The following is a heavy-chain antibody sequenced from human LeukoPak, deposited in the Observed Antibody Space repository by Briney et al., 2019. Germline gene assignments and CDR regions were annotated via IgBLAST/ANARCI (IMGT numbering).Heavy chain of an antibody. CDR3: TRQLGELLSGTLFYYYLDV. CDR2: IRSEANTYAT. Sequence: GGYLRLSCAASGFTFSGSAMHWLRHASGKGLEWLGHIRSEANTYATTYAASVKSRFTISRDDSKNTAYLQMNRLITEDTAVYYCTRQLGELLSGTLFYYYLDVWGKGTTVTVSS. CDR1: GFTFSGSA. V-gene: IGHV3-73*01. J-gene: IGHJ6*03. D-gene: IGHD3-10*01.